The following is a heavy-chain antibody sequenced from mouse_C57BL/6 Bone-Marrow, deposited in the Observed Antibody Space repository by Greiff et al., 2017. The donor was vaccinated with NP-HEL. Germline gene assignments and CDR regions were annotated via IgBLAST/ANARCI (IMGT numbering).Heavy chain of an antibody. V-gene: IGHV1-53*01. Sequence: QVQLKQPGTELVKPGASVKLSCKASGYTFTSYWMHWVKQRPGQGLEWIGNINPSNGGTNYNEKFKSKATLTVDKSSSTAYMQLSSLTSEDSAVYYCARSTLYYGNSYYFDYWGQGTTLTVSS. CDR1: GYTFTSYW. CDR2: INPSNGGT. D-gene: IGHD2-1*01. J-gene: IGHJ2*01. CDR3: ARSTLYYGNSYYFDY.